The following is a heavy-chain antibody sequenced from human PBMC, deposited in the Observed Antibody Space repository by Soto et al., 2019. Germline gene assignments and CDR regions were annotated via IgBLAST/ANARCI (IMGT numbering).Heavy chain of an antibody. V-gene: IGHV4-30-2*01. J-gene: IGHJ5*02. CDR3: ARDGALEGNWFDP. CDR2: IYYSGST. D-gene: IGHD1-1*01. Sequence: PSETLSLTCAVSGGSISSGGYPWSWIRQPPGKGLECIGYIYYSGSTYYNPSLKSRVTISVDTSKNQFSLKLSSVTAADTAVYYCARDGALEGNWFDPWGQGTLVTVSS. CDR1: GGSISSGGYP.